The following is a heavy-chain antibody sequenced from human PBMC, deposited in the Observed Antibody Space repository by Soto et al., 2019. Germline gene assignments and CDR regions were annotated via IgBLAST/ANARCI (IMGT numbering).Heavy chain of an antibody. J-gene: IGHJ3*01. Sequence: PGGSLRLSCAASGFTFDAHYIDWVRQAPGKGLEWVGRFTISRDNAKNKLYLQMNSLRVEDTAVYYCTRDRGYPDSFDLWGQGTMVTVSS. CDR3: TRDRGYPDSFDL. D-gene: IGHD3-10*01. CDR1: GFTFDAHY. V-gene: IGHV3-74*01.